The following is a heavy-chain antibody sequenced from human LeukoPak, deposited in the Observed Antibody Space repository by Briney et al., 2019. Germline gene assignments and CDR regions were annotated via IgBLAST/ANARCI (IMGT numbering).Heavy chain of an antibody. Sequence: SETLSLTCTVSGGSISSSSYCWGWIRQPPGKGLEWIGSIHYSGTTYYNPSLKSRVTISVDTSKNQFSLKLSSVTAAHTAVYHCARDRGDYYFDYWGQGTLVTVSS. V-gene: IGHV4-39*07. D-gene: IGHD2-21*01. CDR2: IHYSGTT. J-gene: IGHJ4*02. CDR1: GGSISSSSYC. CDR3: ARDRGDYYFDY.